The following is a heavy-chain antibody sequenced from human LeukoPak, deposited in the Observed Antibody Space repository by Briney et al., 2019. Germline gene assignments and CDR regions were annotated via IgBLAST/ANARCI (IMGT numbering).Heavy chain of an antibody. Sequence: SVKVSCKASGYTFTSYGISWVRQAPGQGLEWMGGIIPIFGTANYAQKFQGRVTITTDESTSTAYMELSSLRSEDTAVYYCATVKGLRWPFDYWGQGTLVTVSS. J-gene: IGHJ4*02. D-gene: IGHD4-23*01. CDR2: IIPIFGTA. CDR1: GYTFTSYG. CDR3: ATVKGLRWPFDY. V-gene: IGHV1-69*05.